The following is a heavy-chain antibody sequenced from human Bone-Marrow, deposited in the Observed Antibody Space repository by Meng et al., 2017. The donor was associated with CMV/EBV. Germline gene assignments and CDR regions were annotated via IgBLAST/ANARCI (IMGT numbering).Heavy chain of an antibody. D-gene: IGHD3-9*01. CDR3: ARDRVRSDWYAAGGHWFAP. V-gene: IGHV4-61*01. CDR1: GGSISSSSYY. J-gene: IGHJ5*02. CDR2: IHYTGDT. Sequence: SETLSLTCTVSGGSISSSSYYWDWIRQPPGRGLEWVGYIHYTGDTRYTPSLRSRVTMSKDTSKNQIFLKLTSVTAADTAVYYCARDRVRSDWYAAGGHWFAPWGQGLLVHVYS.